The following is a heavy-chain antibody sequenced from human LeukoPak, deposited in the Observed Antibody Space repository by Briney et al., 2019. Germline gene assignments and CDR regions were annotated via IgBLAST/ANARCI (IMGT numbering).Heavy chain of an antibody. V-gene: IGHV4-59*01. CDR2: IYYSGST. CDR3: ARLSYVRGDRCLDH. CDR1: GGSISSYY. D-gene: IGHD3-10*02. J-gene: IGHJ4*02. Sequence: PSETLSLTCTVSGGSISSYYWSWIRQPPGKGLEWIGYIYYSGSTNYNPSLKSRVTISVDTSKNQFSLKLSSVTAADTAVYYCARLSYVRGDRCLDHWGQGTLVTVSS.